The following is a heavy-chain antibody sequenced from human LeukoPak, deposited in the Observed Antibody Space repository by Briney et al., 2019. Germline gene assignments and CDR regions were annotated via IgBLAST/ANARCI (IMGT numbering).Heavy chain of an antibody. V-gene: IGHV3-74*01. J-gene: IGHJ4*02. D-gene: IGHD1-26*01. CDR2: INSDGSST. CDR1: GFTFSSYA. Sequence: SGGSLRLSCAASGFTFSSYAMSWVRQAPGKGLVWVSRINSDGSSTSYADSVKGRFTISRDNAKNTLYLQMNSLRAEDTAVYYCASDSGSYLDYFDYWGQGTLVTVSS. CDR3: ASDSGSYLDYFDY.